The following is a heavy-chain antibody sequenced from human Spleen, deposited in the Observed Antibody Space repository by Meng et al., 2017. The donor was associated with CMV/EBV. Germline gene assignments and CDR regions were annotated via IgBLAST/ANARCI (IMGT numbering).Heavy chain of an antibody. V-gene: IGHV3-30*04. D-gene: IGHD6-13*01. CDR2: VSYDGSRK. CDR3: ARTIAAGDYFDS. J-gene: IGHJ4*02. CDR1: RFTVSLYT. Sequence: CEGSRFTVSLYTMHWVRQAPGGGLEWMAMVSYDGSRKYYAGSVKGRFTISRDNSKSTLYLQMNSLRTEDTAVYFCARTIAAGDYFDSWGQGTLVTVSS.